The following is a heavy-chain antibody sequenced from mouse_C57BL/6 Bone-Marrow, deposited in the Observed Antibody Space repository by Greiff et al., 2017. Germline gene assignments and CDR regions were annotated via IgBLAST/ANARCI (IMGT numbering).Heavy chain of an antibody. CDR3: AYYYGSAGWYFDV. Sequence: QVQLQQSGAELARPGASVKLSCKASGYTFTSYGISWVKQRTGQGLEWIGEIYPRSGNTYYNEKFKGKATLTADKSSSTAYMELRSLTSEDSAVYFCAYYYGSAGWYFDVWGTGTTVTVSS. D-gene: IGHD1-1*01. CDR2: IYPRSGNT. V-gene: IGHV1-81*01. CDR1: GYTFTSYG. J-gene: IGHJ1*03.